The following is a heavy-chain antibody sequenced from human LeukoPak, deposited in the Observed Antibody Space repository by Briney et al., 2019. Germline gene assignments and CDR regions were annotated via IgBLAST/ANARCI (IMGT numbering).Heavy chain of an antibody. V-gene: IGHV4-4*07. Sequence: SETLSLTCTVSGGSISSYYWSWIRQPAGKGLEWIGRIYTSGSTNYNPSLKSRVTMSVDTSKNQFSLKLSSVTAADTAVYYCARGPYSSSWYPRFDYWGQGILVTVSS. CDR2: IYTSGST. D-gene: IGHD6-13*01. J-gene: IGHJ4*02. CDR1: GGSISSYY. CDR3: ARGPYSSSWYPRFDY.